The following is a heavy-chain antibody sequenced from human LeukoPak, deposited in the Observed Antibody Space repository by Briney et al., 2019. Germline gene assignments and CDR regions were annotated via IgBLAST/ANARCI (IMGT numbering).Heavy chain of an antibody. V-gene: IGHV1-46*01. CDR3: ARGRVPLYGSSADYYYYYYMDV. D-gene: IGHD3-10*01. CDR2: INLSGGST. CDR1: GYTFTSFY. J-gene: IGHJ6*03. Sequence: ASVKVSCKASGYTFTSFYMQWVRQAPGQGLEWMGIINLSGGSTNYAQKFQGRVTMTRNTSISTAYMELSSLRSEDTAVYYCARGRVPLYGSSADYYYYYYMDVWGKGTTVTISS.